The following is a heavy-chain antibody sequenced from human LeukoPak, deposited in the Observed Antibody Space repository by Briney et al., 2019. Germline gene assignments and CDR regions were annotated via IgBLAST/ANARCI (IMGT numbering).Heavy chain of an antibody. J-gene: IGHJ3*02. CDR3: TRDRVWVFAWRDVFDI. CDR2: ISSRSSYI. V-gene: IGHV3-21*03. CDR1: GFTFSNYS. D-gene: IGHD3-16*01. Sequence: GGSLRLSCAASGFTFSNYSMNWARQAPGKGLEWVSSISSRSSYIYYADSVKGRFTISRDNAKNSLYLQMNSLKTEDTAVYYCTRDRVWVFAWRDVFDIWGQGTMVTVSS.